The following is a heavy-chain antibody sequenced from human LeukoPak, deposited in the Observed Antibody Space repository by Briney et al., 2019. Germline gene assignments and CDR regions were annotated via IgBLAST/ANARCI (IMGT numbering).Heavy chain of an antibody. V-gene: IGHV3-13*01. J-gene: IGHJ4*02. CDR3: ARGDSSGYQRNTKLDY. CDR2: IGTAGDT. D-gene: IGHD3-22*01. CDR1: GFTFSSYD. Sequence: GGSLRLSCAASGFTFSSYDMHWVRQTTGKGLEWVSVIGTAGDTYYSGSVKGRFTISRENAKNSLYLQMNSLRAGDTAVYYCARGDSSGYQRNTKLDYWGQGTLVTVSS.